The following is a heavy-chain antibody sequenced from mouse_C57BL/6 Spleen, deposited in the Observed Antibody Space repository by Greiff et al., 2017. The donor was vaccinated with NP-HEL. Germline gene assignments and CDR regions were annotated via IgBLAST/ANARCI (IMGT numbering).Heavy chain of an antibody. CDR1: GYSITSGYY. CDR3: ARDHYYGSSSRDY. D-gene: IGHD1-1*01. J-gene: IGHJ4*01. CDR2: RRKEGSN. Sequence: EVHLVESGPGLVKPSQSLSLTCSVTGYSITSGYYWNWIRQFPGKKLEGRGERRKEGSNNYNPSLKNRISITRDTSKNQFFLKLNSVTTEDTATYYCARDHYYGSSSRDYWGQGTSVTVSS. V-gene: IGHV3-6*01.